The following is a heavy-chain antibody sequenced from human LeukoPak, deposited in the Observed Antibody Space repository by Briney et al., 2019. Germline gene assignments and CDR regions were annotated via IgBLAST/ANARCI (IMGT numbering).Heavy chain of an antibody. CDR2: IYYSGST. CDR3: AGEYYYDSSGYFDAFDI. Sequence: PSETLSLTCTVSGGSISSYYWSWIRQPPGKGLEWIGYIYYSGSTNYNPSLKSRVTISVDTSKNQFSLKLSSVTAADTAVYYCAGEYYYDSSGYFDAFDIWGQGTMVTVSS. D-gene: IGHD3-22*01. V-gene: IGHV4-59*01. CDR1: GGSISSYY. J-gene: IGHJ3*02.